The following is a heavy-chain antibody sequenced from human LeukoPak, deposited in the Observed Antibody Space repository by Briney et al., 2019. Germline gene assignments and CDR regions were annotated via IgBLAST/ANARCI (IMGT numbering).Heavy chain of an antibody. CDR1: GYTFTTYG. CDR3: ARDRSVVVAATDY. Sequence: ASVKVSCKASGYTFTTYGIRWVRQAPGQGLEWMGLISPYNGNTNYAQKLQGRVTMTTDTSTSTAYMELRSLRSDDTAVYYCARDRSVVVAATDYWGQGTLVTVSS. J-gene: IGHJ4*02. D-gene: IGHD2-15*01. V-gene: IGHV1-18*01. CDR2: ISPYNGNT.